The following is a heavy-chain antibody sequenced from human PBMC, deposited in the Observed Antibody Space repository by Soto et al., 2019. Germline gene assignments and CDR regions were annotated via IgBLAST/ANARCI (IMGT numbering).Heavy chain of an antibody. D-gene: IGHD4-17*01. CDR2: INRHGGST. Sequence: EVQLVESGGGAGRPGGSLRLSCAASGFPFVDYGMSWVCQAAGKGLEWVYGINRHGGSTGYADSVKGRVTISRDNANITVHLNINSLRAADTDFYYCASTPGYYGDFFDYWGQGTLDTVSA. V-gene: IGHV3-20*04. CDR1: GFPFVDYG. J-gene: IGHJ4*02. CDR3: ASTPGYYGDFFDY.